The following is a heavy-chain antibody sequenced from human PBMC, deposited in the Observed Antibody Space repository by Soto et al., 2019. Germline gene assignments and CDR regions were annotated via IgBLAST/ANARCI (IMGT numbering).Heavy chain of an antibody. D-gene: IGHD3-22*01. V-gene: IGHV4-30-2*01. CDR3: AGSEIVDFDY. Sequence: WSWIRQPPGKGLEWIGYIYHSGSTYYNPSLKSRVTISVDRSKNQFSLKLSSVTAADTAVYYCAGSEIVDFDYWGQGTLVTVSS. CDR2: IYHSGST. J-gene: IGHJ4*02.